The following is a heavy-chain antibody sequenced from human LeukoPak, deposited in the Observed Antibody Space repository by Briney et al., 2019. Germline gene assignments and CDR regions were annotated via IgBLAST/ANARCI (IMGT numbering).Heavy chain of an antibody. CDR1: GFTFSSYS. D-gene: IGHD5-24*01. Sequence: KPGGSLRLSCAASGFTFSSYSMNWVRQAPGKGLEWVSSISSSSSYIYYADSVKGRFTISRDNAQNSLYLQMSSLRAEDTAVYYCARTIYLDGYSHAFDIWGQGTMVTVSS. J-gene: IGHJ3*02. CDR3: ARTIYLDGYSHAFDI. V-gene: IGHV3-21*04. CDR2: ISSSSSYI.